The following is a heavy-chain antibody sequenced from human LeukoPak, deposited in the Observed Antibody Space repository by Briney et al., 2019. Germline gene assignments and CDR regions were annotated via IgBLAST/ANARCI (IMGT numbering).Heavy chain of an antibody. J-gene: IGHJ4*02. CDR3: APSGDPEGGDY. CDR2: ISSSSSYI. Sequence: PGGSLRLSCAASGFTVSSNYMSWVRQAPGKGLEWVSSISSSSSYIYYADSVKGRFTISRDNAKNSLYLQMNSLRAEDTAVYYCAPSGDPEGGDYWGQGTLVTVSS. CDR1: GFTVSSNY. D-gene: IGHD1-26*01. V-gene: IGHV3-21*01.